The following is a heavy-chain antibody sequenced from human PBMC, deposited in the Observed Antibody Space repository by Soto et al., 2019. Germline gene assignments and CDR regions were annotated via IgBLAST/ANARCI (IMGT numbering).Heavy chain of an antibody. CDR2: ISHSGST. J-gene: IGHJ3*02. Sequence: QVQLQQWGAGLLKPSETLSLTCGVYGGSFSGYYWGWIRQPPGKGLEWIGEISHSGSTNYNPSLKGRVSISVDTSKNQFSLKLTSVTAADTAVYYCARDPVIMQYAFDIWGQGTLVTVS. V-gene: IGHV4-34*01. CDR3: ARDPVIMQYAFDI. CDR1: GGSFSGYY. D-gene: IGHD3-10*01.